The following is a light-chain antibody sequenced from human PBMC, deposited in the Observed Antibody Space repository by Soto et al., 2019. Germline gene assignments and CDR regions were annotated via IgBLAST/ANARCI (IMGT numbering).Light chain of an antibody. CDR3: QQYNSYWT. V-gene: IGKV1-5*01. CDR2: DAS. CDR1: QSISSW. J-gene: IGKJ1*01. Sequence: DIQMTQSPSTLSASVGDRVTITFRASQSISSWLAWYQQKPGKAPKLLIYDASRLESRVPSRFSGSGSGTEFTLTISRLQPDDFATYYCQQYNSYWTFGQGTKV.